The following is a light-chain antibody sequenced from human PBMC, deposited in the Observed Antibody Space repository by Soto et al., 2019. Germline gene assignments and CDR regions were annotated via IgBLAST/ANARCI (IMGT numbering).Light chain of an antibody. V-gene: IGKV1-5*01. CDR2: DAS. J-gene: IGKJ2*01. CDR3: QQYNTYSYT. CDR1: QSISSW. Sequence: DIQMTQSPSALSASVGDRVTITCRASQSISSWLAWYQQKPGKAPKLLIYDASSLESRVPSRFSGSGSGTEFTLTISGLRPDDFATYYCQQYNTYSYTFGQGTKWISN.